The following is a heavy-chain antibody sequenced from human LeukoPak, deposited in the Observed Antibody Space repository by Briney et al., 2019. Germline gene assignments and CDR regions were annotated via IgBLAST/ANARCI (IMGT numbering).Heavy chain of an antibody. CDR3: ARELSDYYDSSGYQDY. CDR2: ISSSSSTI. V-gene: IGHV3-48*01. J-gene: IGHJ4*02. CDR1: GFTFSSYS. Sequence: GGSLRLSCAASGFTFSSYSMNWVRQAPGKGLEWVSYISSSSSTIYYADSVKGRFTISRDNAKNSLYPQMNSLRAEDTAVYYCARELSDYYDSSGYQDYWGQGTLVTVSS. D-gene: IGHD3-22*01.